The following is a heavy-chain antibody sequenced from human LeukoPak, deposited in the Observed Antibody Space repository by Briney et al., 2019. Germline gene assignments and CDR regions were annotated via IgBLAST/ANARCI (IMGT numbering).Heavy chain of an antibody. D-gene: IGHD6-13*01. Sequence: GGSLRLSCAASGFTFSSYSMNWVRQAPRKGLEWVSSISSSSSYIYYADSVKGRFTISRDNAKNSLYLQMNSLRAEGTAVYYCASYSDPIAAAGTGFDYWGQGTLVTVSS. CDR1: GFTFSSYS. CDR2: ISSSSSYI. CDR3: ASYSDPIAAAGTGFDY. J-gene: IGHJ4*02. V-gene: IGHV3-21*01.